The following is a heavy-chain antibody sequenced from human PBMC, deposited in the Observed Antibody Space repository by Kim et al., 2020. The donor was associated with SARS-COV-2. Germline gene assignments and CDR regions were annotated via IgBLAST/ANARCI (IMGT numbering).Heavy chain of an antibody. J-gene: IGHJ6*02. D-gene: IGHD3-3*02. Sequence: AQKFQGRGTITADESTSTAYMELSSLRAEDTAVYYCARLLAISQHYYGMDVWGQGTTVTVSS. CDR3: ARLLAISQHYYGMDV. V-gene: IGHV1-69*01.